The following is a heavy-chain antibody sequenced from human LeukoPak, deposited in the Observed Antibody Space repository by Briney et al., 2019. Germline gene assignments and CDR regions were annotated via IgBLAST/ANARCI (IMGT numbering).Heavy chain of an antibody. CDR2: IIPIFGTA. CDR1: AGTFSSYA. CDR3: ARDGVEMATTNWFDP. Sequence: ASVKLSCKASAGTFSSYAISWVRQAPGQGLEWMGGIIPIFGTANYAQKFQGRVTITTDESTSTAYMDLSSLRSEDTAVYYCARDGVEMATTNWFDPWGQGTLVTVSS. J-gene: IGHJ5*02. D-gene: IGHD5-24*01. V-gene: IGHV1-69*05.